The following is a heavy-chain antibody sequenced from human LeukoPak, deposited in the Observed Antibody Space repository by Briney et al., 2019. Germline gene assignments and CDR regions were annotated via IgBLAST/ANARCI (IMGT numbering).Heavy chain of an antibody. CDR3: ARDLKSRPYYDTLTGYPIDY. CDR2: INPNSGGT. J-gene: IGHJ4*02. Sequence: ASVKVSCKASGYTFTGYYMHWVRQAPGQGLEWMGWINPNSGGTNYAQKFQGRVTMTRDASISTAYMELSRLRSDDTAVYYCARDLKSRPYYDTLTGYPIDYWGQGTLVTVSS. CDR1: GYTFTGYY. D-gene: IGHD3-9*01. V-gene: IGHV1-2*02.